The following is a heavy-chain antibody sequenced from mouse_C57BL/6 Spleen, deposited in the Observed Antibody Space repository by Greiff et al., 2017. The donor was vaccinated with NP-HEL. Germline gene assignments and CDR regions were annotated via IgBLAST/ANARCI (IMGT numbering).Heavy chain of an antibody. CDR2: ISYDGSN. D-gene: IGHD1-1*01. CDR3: ARPYYYGSYAMDY. J-gene: IGHJ4*01. Sequence: EVKLQESGPGLVKPSQSLSLTCSVTGYSITSGYYWNWIRQFPGNKLEWMGYISYDGSNNYNPSLKNRISITRDTSKNQFFLKLNSVTTEDTATYYCARPYYYGSYAMDYWGQGTSVTVSS. V-gene: IGHV3-6*01. CDR1: GYSITSGYY.